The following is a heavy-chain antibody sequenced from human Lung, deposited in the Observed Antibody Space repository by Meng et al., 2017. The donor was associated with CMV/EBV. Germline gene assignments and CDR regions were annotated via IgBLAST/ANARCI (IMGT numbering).Heavy chain of an antibody. V-gene: IGHV4-34*01. Sequence: GSLRLXXPVYGGSFSGSYWHWIRQPPGMGLEWIGEIDGTGRTKYSPSLNSRVTILLDTSKKQFSLELSSVTAADTAVNYCARLTGTVYVHWFDSWGQGTXVTVSS. J-gene: IGHJ5*01. CDR2: IDGTGRT. D-gene: IGHD1-7*01. CDR1: GGSFSGSY. CDR3: ARLTGTVYVHWFDS.